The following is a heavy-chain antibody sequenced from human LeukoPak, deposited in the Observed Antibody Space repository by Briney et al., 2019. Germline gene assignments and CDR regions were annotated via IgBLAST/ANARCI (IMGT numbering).Heavy chain of an antibody. CDR1: GGSFSGYY. Sequence: KPSETLSLTCAVYGGSFSGYYWSWIRQPPGKGLEWIGEINHSGSTNYNPSLKSRATISVDTSKNQFSLKLSSVTAADTAVYYCARLKFNYDILTGYPYYFDYWGQGTLVTVSS. CDR2: INHSGST. CDR3: ARLKFNYDILTGYPYYFDY. D-gene: IGHD3-9*01. J-gene: IGHJ4*02. V-gene: IGHV4-34*01.